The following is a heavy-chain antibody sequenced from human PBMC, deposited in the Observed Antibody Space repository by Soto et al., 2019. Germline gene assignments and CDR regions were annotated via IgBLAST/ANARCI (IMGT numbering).Heavy chain of an antibody. D-gene: IGHD5-12*01. V-gene: IGHV1-69*06. Sequence: QVQLVQSGAEVKKPGSSVKVSCKASGVTFSSYAISWVRQAPGQGLEWMGGIIPIFGTANYAQKFQGRVTITADKSASTAYMALSSLSSEDTAVYYCARGGYSGYALGMDVWGQGTTVTVSS. CDR3: ARGGYSGYALGMDV. CDR2: IIPIFGTA. CDR1: GVTFSSYA. J-gene: IGHJ6*02.